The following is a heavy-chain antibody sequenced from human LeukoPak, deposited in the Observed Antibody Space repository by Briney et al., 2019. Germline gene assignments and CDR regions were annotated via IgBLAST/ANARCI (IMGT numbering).Heavy chain of an antibody. D-gene: IGHD6-19*01. CDR1: GFTFSDYY. J-gene: IGHJ4*02. CDR3: ARDSSGYDY. Sequence: GGSLRLSCVASGFTFSDYYMTWIRQAPGKGLEYVSHISRSGSSLYYGDSVTGRFTISRDNAKNSLYLQMNSLRVEDTAVYYCARDSSGYDYWGQGTLVTVSS. V-gene: IGHV3-11*01. CDR2: ISRSGSSL.